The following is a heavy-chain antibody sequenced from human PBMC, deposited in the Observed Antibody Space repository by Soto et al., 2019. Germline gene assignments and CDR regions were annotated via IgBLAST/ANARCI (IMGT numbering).Heavy chain of an antibody. D-gene: IGHD6-19*01. CDR1: GFTFSSYA. Sequence: EVQLLESGGGLVQPGGSLRLSCAASGFTFSSYAMSWVRQAPGKGLEWVSAISGSGGTTYYADSVKGRFTFSRDNSKNTLYLQTTSLRAEDTPVYYCAKTANGWFRAFDIWGQGTMVTVSS. CDR3: AKTANGWFRAFDI. V-gene: IGHV3-23*01. J-gene: IGHJ3*02. CDR2: ISGSGGTT.